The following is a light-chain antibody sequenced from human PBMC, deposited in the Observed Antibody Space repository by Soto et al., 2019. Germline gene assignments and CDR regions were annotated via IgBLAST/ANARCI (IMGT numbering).Light chain of an antibody. CDR3: QQYGRSPFT. Sequence: EIVLTQSPATLSVSPGERATLSCRASQRITNNFSGWLQQQPGLAPSLLIHVASTRDSGVPDRFSGGGSGTEFGLTISRLEPEDFAVYYCQQYGRSPFTFGQGTKLQIK. CDR2: VAS. V-gene: IGKV3-20*01. J-gene: IGKJ2*01. CDR1: QRITNNF.